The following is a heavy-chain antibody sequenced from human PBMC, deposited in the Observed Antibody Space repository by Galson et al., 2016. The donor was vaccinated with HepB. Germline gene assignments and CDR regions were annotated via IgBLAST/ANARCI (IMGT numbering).Heavy chain of an antibody. V-gene: IGHV3-21*01. CDR3: ARGKEWEDAFDI. Sequence: SLRLSCAASGFTFSSYSVNWVRQAPGKGLEWVSSISSSGTYIYYADSVKGRSTISRDNAKRSLYLQMNSLRAEDTAVYYCARGKEWEDAFDIWGQGTMVTVSS. D-gene: IGHD1-26*01. CDR2: ISSSGTYI. CDR1: GFTFSSYS. J-gene: IGHJ3*02.